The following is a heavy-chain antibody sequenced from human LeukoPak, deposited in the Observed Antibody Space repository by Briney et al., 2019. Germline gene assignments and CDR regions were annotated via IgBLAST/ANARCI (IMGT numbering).Heavy chain of an antibody. CDR3: ARKAGYRSGFEFFDS. D-gene: IGHD5-18*01. CDR1: GDSFSSTTYY. J-gene: IGHJ4*02. CDR2: INYSGGT. Sequence: PSETLSLTCTVSGDSFSSTTYYGGWFRQPPGKGLEWIGIINYSGGTSYNPSLKSRVTISADTSKNQFSLRLRSVTAADTAVYYCARKAGYRSGFEFFDSWGQGTLVTVSS. V-gene: IGHV4-39*01.